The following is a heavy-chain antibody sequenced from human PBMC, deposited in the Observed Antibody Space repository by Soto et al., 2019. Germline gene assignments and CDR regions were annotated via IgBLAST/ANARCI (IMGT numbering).Heavy chain of an antibody. J-gene: IGHJ5*02. D-gene: IGHD3-22*01. Sequence: QVQLQESGPGLVKPSETLSLTCSVSGGSISSGYWTWIRQPPGKGLEWIGYIYYGGSINYNPSLKSRVIISVDTAKHQFSLRLSSVTAADTAVYYCTGAYYDISGYSLDPWGQGTSVTVSS. V-gene: IGHV4-59*01. CDR1: GGSISSGY. CDR2: IYYGGSI. CDR3: TGAYYDISGYSLDP.